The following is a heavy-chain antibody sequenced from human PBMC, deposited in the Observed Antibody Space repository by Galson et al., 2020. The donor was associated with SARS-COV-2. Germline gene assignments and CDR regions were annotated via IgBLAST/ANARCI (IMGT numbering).Heavy chain of an antibody. CDR3: ARQFCSSRTCTTGGFDL. J-gene: IGHJ3*01. V-gene: IGHV3-64*01. CDR2: IGGST. Sequence: GESLKTSCAASGFTLSSYGMHWVRQAPGKGLEYVSSIGGSTHYVNSVKCRFSISRDNSKNTLYLQMGSLRADDMAVYYCARQFCSSRTCTTGGFDLWGQGTTVTVSS. CDR1: GFTLSSYG. D-gene: IGHD2-2*01.